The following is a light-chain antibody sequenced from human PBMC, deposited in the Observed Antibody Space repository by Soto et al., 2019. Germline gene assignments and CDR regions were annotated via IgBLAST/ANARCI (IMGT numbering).Light chain of an antibody. Sequence: IPVTQSPSSLSASVGDRVTLTCRTSRAINNYVNWYQHHPGRVPKLLISSASILQAGVPSRFSAGGSGTHFALTISNLQPEDVATYYCQQSYSTPPNFGQGTKLEI. CDR3: QQSYSTPPN. CDR2: SAS. V-gene: IGKV1-39*01. CDR1: RAINNY. J-gene: IGKJ2*01.